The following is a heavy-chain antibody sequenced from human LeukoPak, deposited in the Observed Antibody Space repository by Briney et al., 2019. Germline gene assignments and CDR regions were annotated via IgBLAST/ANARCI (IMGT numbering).Heavy chain of an antibody. D-gene: IGHD1-14*01. CDR3: ARGGPRGFDY. CDR1: GFTFSSYA. J-gene: IGHJ4*02. V-gene: IGHV3-30-3*01. Sequence: GGSLRLSCAASGFTFSSYAMHWVRQAPGKGLEWVAVISYDGSNRYYADSVKGRFTISRDNSKNTLYPQMNSLRAEDTAVYYCARGGPRGFDYWGQGTLVTVSS. CDR2: ISYDGSNR.